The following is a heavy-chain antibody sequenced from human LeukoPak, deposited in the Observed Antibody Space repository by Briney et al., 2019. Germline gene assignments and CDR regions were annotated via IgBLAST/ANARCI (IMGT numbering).Heavy chain of an antibody. CDR3: ARDLVGATTEDY. V-gene: IGHV3-33*01. J-gene: IGHJ4*02. Sequence: GGSLRLSCAASGFTFSGYGMHWVRQAPGKGLEWVAVIWYDGSNKYYADSVKGRFTISRDNSKNTLYLQMNSLRAEDTAVYYCARDLVGATTEDYWGQGTLVTVSS. CDR2: IWYDGSNK. D-gene: IGHD1-26*01. CDR1: GFTFSGYG.